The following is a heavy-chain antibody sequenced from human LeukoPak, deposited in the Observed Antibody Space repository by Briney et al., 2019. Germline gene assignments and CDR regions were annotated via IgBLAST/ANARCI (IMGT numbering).Heavy chain of an antibody. CDR3: ARDRSNYYYYMDV. CDR2: IKQDGSEK. CDR1: GFIFSDFY. Sequence: GGSLRLSCAASGFIFSDFYMSWVRQAPGKGLEWVANIKQDGSEKYYVDSVKGRFTISRDNAKNSLYLQMNSLRAEDTAVYYCARDRSNYYYYMDVWGKGTTVTVSS. V-gene: IGHV3-7*01. J-gene: IGHJ6*03. D-gene: IGHD5/OR15-5a*01.